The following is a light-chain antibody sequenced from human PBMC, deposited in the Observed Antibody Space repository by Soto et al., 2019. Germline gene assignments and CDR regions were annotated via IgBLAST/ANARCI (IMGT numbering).Light chain of an antibody. Sequence: DSQMTQSPSSLSASVGDRVTINCRASQSISNYLNWYQHKPGKAPKFLIYAASSLQSGVPSRFSGSGSGTDFTLTISSLQPEDFATYYCQQSYNTPLTFGGGTKVDIK. V-gene: IGKV1-39*01. CDR1: QSISNY. CDR3: QQSYNTPLT. J-gene: IGKJ4*01. CDR2: AAS.